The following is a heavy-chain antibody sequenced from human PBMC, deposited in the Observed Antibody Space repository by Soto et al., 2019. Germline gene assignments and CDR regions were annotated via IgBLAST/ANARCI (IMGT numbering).Heavy chain of an antibody. D-gene: IGHD5-18*01. Sequence: PGGSLRLSCAVSGVTLTNVWMNWVRQAPGKGPEWVGRIKSKTDGGIADYAAPVKGRFTISRDDSENTLYLQMNSLKTEDTAVYYCSHGYYQYFESWGQGTLVTVSS. CDR2: IKSKTDGGIA. CDR3: SHGYYQYFES. V-gene: IGHV3-15*07. CDR1: GVTLTNVW. J-gene: IGHJ4*02.